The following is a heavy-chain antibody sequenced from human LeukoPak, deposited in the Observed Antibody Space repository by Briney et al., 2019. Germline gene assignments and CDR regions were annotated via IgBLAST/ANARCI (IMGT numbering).Heavy chain of an antibody. Sequence: QPGGSLRLSCAASGFTFSSYAMSWARQAPGKGLEWVSAISGSGGSTYYADSVKGRFTISRDNSKNTLYLQMNSLRAEDTAVYYCAKDRRYCSSTSCYTHLYYYYYYMDVWGKGTTVTVSS. J-gene: IGHJ6*03. D-gene: IGHD2-2*02. V-gene: IGHV3-23*01. CDR2: ISGSGGST. CDR3: AKDRRYCSSTSCYTHLYYYYYYMDV. CDR1: GFTFSSYA.